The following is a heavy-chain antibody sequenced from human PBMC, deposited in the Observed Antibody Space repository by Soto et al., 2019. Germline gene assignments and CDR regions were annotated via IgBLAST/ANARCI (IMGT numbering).Heavy chain of an antibody. CDR2: INPNSGDT. Sequence: QVQLVQSGAEVRKPGASVKVSCKASGYTFTNYDINWVRQATGQGLEWMGWINPNSGDTGYAQKFQGRVTMTRDISINTAYMELSSLRSDDTAVYDCTKIGDPHEYDGMDVW. V-gene: IGHV1-8*01. CDR1: GYTFTNYD. D-gene: IGHD2-21*02. CDR3: TKIGDPHEYDGMDV. J-gene: IGHJ6*01.